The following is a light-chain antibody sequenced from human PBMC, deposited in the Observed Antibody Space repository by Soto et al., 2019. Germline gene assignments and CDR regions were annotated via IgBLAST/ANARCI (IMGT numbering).Light chain of an antibody. CDR3: QQYGGSPRT. CDR2: GAS. Sequence: EIVLTQSPGTLSLSPWEGATLSCRASQSVGGTFLAWYQQKGGQAPRLLIHGASNRATGIPDRFSGSGSGTDFTLTISRLEPEDFAVYYCQQYGGSPRTFGQGTKVDI. CDR1: QSVGGTF. V-gene: IGKV3-20*01. J-gene: IGKJ1*01.